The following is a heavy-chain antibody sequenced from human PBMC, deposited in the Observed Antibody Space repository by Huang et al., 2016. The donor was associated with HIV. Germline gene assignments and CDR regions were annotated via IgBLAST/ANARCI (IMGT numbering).Heavy chain of an antibody. Sequence: EVQLVESGGGLAQPGGSLRLSCVASGYTFSSYSMNWVRQAPGKGLEWVSYISKTSGAKLYAESVKGRFNVSRDNVKNSLDLQMNRLRVEDTAMYYCVRDSSSGLQLRYWGQGALVIVS. D-gene: IGHD3-22*01. V-gene: IGHV3-48*01. CDR1: GYTFSSYS. J-gene: IGHJ4*02. CDR2: ISKTSGAK. CDR3: VRDSSSGLQLRY.